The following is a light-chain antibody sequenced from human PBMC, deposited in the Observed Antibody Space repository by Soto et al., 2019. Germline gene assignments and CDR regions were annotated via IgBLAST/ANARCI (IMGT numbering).Light chain of an antibody. V-gene: IGKV3-11*01. J-gene: IGKJ4*01. CDR3: QQRSSWPLT. Sequence: EVLLTQSPVTLSLSPGEGATISCRASQSVSSYLAWYQQKPGQAPRLLIYDVSNRATGIPARFSGSGAGTDFTLTISSLEPEDFAVYYCQQRSSWPLTFGGGTKVDIK. CDR1: QSVSSY. CDR2: DVS.